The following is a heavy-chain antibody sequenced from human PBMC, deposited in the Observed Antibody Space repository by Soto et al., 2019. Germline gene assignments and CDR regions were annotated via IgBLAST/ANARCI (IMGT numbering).Heavy chain of an antibody. CDR1: GGTFSSYA. V-gene: IGHV1-69*01. Sequence: QVQLVQSGAEVKKPGSSVKVSCKASGGTFSSYAISWVRQAPGQGLEWMGGIIPIFGTANYAQKFQGRVTITADESTSTADMELSSLRSEDTAVYYCANLRGGTGYSSGWYPYWGQGTLVTVSS. CDR3: ANLRGGTGYSSGWYPY. CDR2: IIPIFGTA. D-gene: IGHD6-19*01. J-gene: IGHJ4*02.